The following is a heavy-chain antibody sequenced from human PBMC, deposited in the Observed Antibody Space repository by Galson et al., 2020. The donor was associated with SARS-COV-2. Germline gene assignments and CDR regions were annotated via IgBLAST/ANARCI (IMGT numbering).Heavy chain of an antibody. V-gene: IGHV5-51*07. CDR1: GYSFSSYW. Sequence: GGSLRLSCKASGYSFSSYWIGWVHQKTGKGLEWMGVIFPDDSDTRYSPSFQGQVTISADKSISTAYLQWSSLKASDTAIYYCARRFHRDGYNYEIDYWGQGTLVTVSS. CDR3: ARRFHRDGYNYEIDY. CDR2: IFPDDSDT. J-gene: IGHJ4*02. D-gene: IGHD5-12*01.